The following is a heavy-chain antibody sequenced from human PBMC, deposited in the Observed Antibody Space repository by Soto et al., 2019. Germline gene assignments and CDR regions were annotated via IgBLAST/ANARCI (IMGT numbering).Heavy chain of an antibody. CDR2: IYSSGST. CDR1: GDSISNYY. CDR3: ARGERSGSNYTIDY. V-gene: IGHV4-4*07. Sequence: QVQLQESGPGLVKPSETLSLTCTVSGDSISNYYWSWIRPPAGKGLEWIGRIYSSGSTNYSPSLKSRVTMSVDTSNNQFSLKLSSVTAADTAVYYCARGERSGSNYTIDYWGQGTLVTVSS. J-gene: IGHJ4*02. D-gene: IGHD3-10*01.